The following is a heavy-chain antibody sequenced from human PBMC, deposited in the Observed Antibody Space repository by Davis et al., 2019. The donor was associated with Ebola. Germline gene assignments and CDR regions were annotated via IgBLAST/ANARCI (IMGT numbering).Heavy chain of an antibody. Sequence: GESLKISCAASGFTFSSYGMHWVRQAPGKGLEWVAVIWYEGSNKYYADSVKGRFTISRDNAKNSLYLQMNSLRAEDTAVYYCARSSIAARPGYYYGMDVWGQGTTVTVSS. J-gene: IGHJ6*02. V-gene: IGHV3-33*03. CDR3: ARSSIAARPGYYYGMDV. D-gene: IGHD6-6*01. CDR1: GFTFSSYG. CDR2: IWYEGSNK.